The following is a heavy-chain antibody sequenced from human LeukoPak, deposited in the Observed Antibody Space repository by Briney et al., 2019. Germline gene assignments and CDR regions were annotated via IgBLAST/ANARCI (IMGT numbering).Heavy chain of an antibody. D-gene: IGHD1-26*01. J-gene: IGHJ4*02. CDR2: IKEDGRQT. V-gene: IGHV3-7*05. Sequence: GGSLRLPCAASGFTFSNYWMGWVRQAPGKGLEWVANIKEDGRQTYYVDSVKGRFTVSRDNAKNSLFLQMSSLRAEDTAMYYCARHGSYNFDFWGQGTLVTVSS. CDR1: GFTFSNYW. CDR3: ARHGSYNFDF.